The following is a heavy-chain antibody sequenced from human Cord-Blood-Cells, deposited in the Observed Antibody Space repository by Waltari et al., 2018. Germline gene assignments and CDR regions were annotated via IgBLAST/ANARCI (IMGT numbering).Heavy chain of an antibody. Sequence: QVQLVQSGAEVKKPGASVKVSCKASGYTFTSYAMHWVRQAPGQRLEWMGWSNAGNGNTKYSQKFQGRVTITRDTSASTAYMELSSLRSEDTAVYYCARGGTYGSGSYYNDYWGQGTLVTVSS. CDR1: GYTFTSYA. CDR2: SNAGNGNT. CDR3: ARGGTYGSGSYYNDY. J-gene: IGHJ4*02. D-gene: IGHD3-10*01. V-gene: IGHV1-3*01.